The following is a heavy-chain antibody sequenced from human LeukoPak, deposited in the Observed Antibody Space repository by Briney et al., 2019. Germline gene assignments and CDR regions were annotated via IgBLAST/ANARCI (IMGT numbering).Heavy chain of an antibody. Sequence: GESLKISCQGSGYSFTSYWIGWLAKMPGKGLEWLGIIFLGDSDTRYSPSFQGQVTISADKSISTAYLQWSSLKASDTAMYYCARIGVAAGTYFDYWGQGTLVTVSS. V-gene: IGHV5-51*01. D-gene: IGHD2-15*01. CDR1: GYSFTSYW. J-gene: IGHJ4*02. CDR2: IFLGDSDT. CDR3: ARIGVAAGTYFDY.